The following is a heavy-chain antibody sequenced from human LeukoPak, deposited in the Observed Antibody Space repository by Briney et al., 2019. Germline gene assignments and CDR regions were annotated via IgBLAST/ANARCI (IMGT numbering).Heavy chain of an antibody. V-gene: IGHV4-4*02. CDR3: AREGGPYRPLDY. J-gene: IGHJ4*02. CDR2: VNLQGST. CDR1: GGSITNTNY. Sequence: SETLSLTCDVSGGSITNTNYWAWVRQPPGKGLEWIGEVNLQGSTNYNPSLMGRVAISVDTSENHISLQLTSVTAADTAVYYCAREGGPYRPLDYSGQGTLVTVSS.